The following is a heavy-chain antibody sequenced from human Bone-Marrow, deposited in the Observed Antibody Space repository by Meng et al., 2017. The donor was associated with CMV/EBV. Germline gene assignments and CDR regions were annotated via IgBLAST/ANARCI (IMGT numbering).Heavy chain of an antibody. CDR2: TYYRSKWYN. D-gene: IGHD7-27*01. CDR1: GDSVSSNSAA. V-gene: IGHV6-1*01. J-gene: IGHJ6*02. CDR3: ARVAGDRGNYYGRDD. Sequence: SETLSPTFAIPGDSVSSNSAAWNWIRQSPSRGLEWLGRTYYRSKWYNDYAVSVKSRITINPDTSKNQFSLQLNSVTPEDTAVYYCARVAGDRGNYYGRDDWGQGTMVTVSS.